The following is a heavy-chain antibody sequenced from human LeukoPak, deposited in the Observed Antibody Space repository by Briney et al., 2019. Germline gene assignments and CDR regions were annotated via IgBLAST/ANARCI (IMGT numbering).Heavy chain of an antibody. Sequence: GASLQISCKGSGYSFTSYWIGWVRQMPGKGLEWMGIIYPGDSDTRYSPSFQGQVTISADKSISTAYLQWSSLKASDTAMYYCARLEIIAAAGSPVNNWFDPWGQGTLVTVSS. D-gene: IGHD6-13*01. V-gene: IGHV5-51*01. CDR3: ARLEIIAAAGSPVNNWFDP. CDR1: GYSFTSYW. J-gene: IGHJ5*02. CDR2: IYPGDSDT.